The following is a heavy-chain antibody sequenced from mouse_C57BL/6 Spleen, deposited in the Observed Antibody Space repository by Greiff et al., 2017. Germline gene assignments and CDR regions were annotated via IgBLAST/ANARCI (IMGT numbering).Heavy chain of an antibody. V-gene: IGHV5-17*01. CDR2: ISSGSSTI. Sequence: DVLLVESGGGLVKPGGSLKLSCAASGFTFSDYGMHWFRQASEKGLAWVSYISSGSSTIYYADTVKGRFTISRDTAKNTLFLHMSRLMSEDTAMYYWTEISAVGATCDGGMDYWGQGTSVTVSS. CDR1: GFTFSDYG. D-gene: IGHD1-1*02. CDR3: TEISAVGATCDGGMDY. J-gene: IGHJ4*01.